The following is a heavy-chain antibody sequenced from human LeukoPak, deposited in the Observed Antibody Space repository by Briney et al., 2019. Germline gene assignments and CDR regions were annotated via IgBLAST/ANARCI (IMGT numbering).Heavy chain of an antibody. CDR1: GYTSTSYY. CDR2: INPSGGST. D-gene: IGHD3-16*02. J-gene: IGHJ4*02. CDR3: ARDAQGDDYVWGSYRHYYFDY. V-gene: IGHV1-46*01. Sequence: ASVKVSCKASGYTSTSYYMHWVRQAPGQGLEWMGIINPSGGSTSYAQKFQGRVTMTRDTSTSTVYMELSSLRSEDTAVYYCARDAQGDDYVWGSYRHYYFDYWGQGTLVTVSS.